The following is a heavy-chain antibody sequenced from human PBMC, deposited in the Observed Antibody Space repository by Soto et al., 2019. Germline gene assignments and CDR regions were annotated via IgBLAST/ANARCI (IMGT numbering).Heavy chain of an antibody. CDR1: GGSVSSSNW. CDR3: ARVPGVVVSADDAFDI. D-gene: IGHD2-21*02. CDR2: IYHSGSA. Sequence: QVQLQESGPGLVKPSGTLSLTCAVSGGSVSSSNWWSWVRQSPGKGLEWMGKIYHSGSAHYNPSLKSRATISLDKSKNQFSLRLTSETAADTAVYYCARVPGVVVSADDAFDIWGPGTRVIVSS. V-gene: IGHV4-4*02. J-gene: IGHJ3*02.